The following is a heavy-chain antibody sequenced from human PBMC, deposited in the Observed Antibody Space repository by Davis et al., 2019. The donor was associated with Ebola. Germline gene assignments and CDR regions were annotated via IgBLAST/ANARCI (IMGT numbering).Heavy chain of an antibody. D-gene: IGHD5-18*01. CDR2: TSYDGSDQ. Sequence: GGSLRLSCAASEFTFTNYGIHWVRQAPGKGLEWVAVTSYDGSDQYYADSVRGRFTISRDNSKNTVYLEINSLRTEDTAVYFCAKESSYGYQGYFDYWGQGSLVTVSS. J-gene: IGHJ4*02. V-gene: IGHV3-30*18. CDR3: AKESSYGYQGYFDY. CDR1: EFTFTNYG.